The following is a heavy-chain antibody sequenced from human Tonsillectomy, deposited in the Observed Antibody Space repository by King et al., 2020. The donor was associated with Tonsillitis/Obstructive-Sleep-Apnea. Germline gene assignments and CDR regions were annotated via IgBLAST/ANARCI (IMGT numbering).Heavy chain of an antibody. D-gene: IGHD3-16*01. CDR3: ARGVGGIFDP. CDR1: GGSISSGDYY. V-gene: IGHV4-30-4*01. J-gene: IGHJ5*02. Sequence: VQLQESGPGLVKPSQTLSLTCTVSGGSISSGDYYWRWIRQPPGKGLEWIGYISYSGSTYYNPSLKSRVSLSVDTSKNQFSLKLTSVTAADTAVYYCARGVGGIFDPWGQGTLVTVSS. CDR2: ISYSGST.